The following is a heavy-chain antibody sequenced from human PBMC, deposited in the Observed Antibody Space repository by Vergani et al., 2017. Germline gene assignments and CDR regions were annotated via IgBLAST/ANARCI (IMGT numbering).Heavy chain of an antibody. Sequence: EVQLVESGGGLVQPGRSLRLSCTASGFTFGDYAMSWVRQAPGKGLEWVGFIRSKAYGGTTEYAASVKGRFTISRDDSKSIAYLQMNSLKTEDTAVYYCARVHGYGLDYWGQGTTVTVSS. D-gene: IGHD2-8*01. J-gene: IGHJ6*02. V-gene: IGHV3-49*04. CDR3: ARVHGYGLDY. CDR1: GFTFGDYA. CDR2: IRSKAYGGTT.